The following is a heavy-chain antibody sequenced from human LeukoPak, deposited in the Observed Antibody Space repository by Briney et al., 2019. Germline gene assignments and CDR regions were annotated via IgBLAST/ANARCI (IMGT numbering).Heavy chain of an antibody. D-gene: IGHD2-2*02. CDR3: ARARCSSTRCYSGAEYNWFDP. CDR2: IYGGGST. J-gene: IGHJ5*02. Sequence: GGSLRLSCAASGFTVSSNYMSWVRQAPGKGLEWVSIIYGGGSTYYADSVKGRFTISRDNSKNTLYLQMNSLKAEDTAVYYCARARCSSTRCYSGAEYNWFDPWGQGTLVTVSS. V-gene: IGHV3-66*02. CDR1: GFTVSSNY.